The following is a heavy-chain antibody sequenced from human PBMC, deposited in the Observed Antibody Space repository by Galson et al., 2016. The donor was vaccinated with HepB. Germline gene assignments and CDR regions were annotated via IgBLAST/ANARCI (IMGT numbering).Heavy chain of an antibody. V-gene: IGHV1-18*01. D-gene: IGHD6-19*01. CDR1: GYTFTSYG. J-gene: IGHJ6*02. CDR2: ISAYNGNT. CDR3: ARDRHQYSSGWYVGGMDV. Sequence: VSCKASGYTFTSYGISWVRQAPGQGLEWMGWISAYNGNTNYAQKLQGRVTMTTDTSTSTAYMELRSLRSDDTAVYYCARDRHQYSSGWYVGGMDVWGQGTTVTVSS.